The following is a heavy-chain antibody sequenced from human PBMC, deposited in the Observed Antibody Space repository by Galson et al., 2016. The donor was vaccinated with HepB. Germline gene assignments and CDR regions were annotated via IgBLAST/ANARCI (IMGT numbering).Heavy chain of an antibody. CDR1: GFTFNTFA. J-gene: IGHJ4*02. CDR3: ARDYYQLLPSARTFGVDV. Sequence: SLRLSCAASGFTFNTFAMHWVRQAPGKGLEWVAVTSYDGTNKYYADSVKGRFTISRDNSKNTLYLQMDSLGTEDTAIYYCARDYYQLLPSARTFGVDVWGQGTQVTVSS. CDR2: TSYDGTNK. V-gene: IGHV3-30-3*01. D-gene: IGHD2-2*01.